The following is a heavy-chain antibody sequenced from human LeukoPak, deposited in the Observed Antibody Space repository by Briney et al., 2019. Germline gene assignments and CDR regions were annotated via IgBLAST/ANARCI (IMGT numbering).Heavy chain of an antibody. J-gene: IGHJ4*02. Sequence: ASVKVSCKASGYTFSDYYMHWVRQAPGQGLEWMGWINPNSGGTNYVQKFQGRVTMTTDTSTSTAYMELRSLRSDDTAVYYCAREFYSYGPKYYFDYWGQGTLVTVSS. D-gene: IGHD5-18*01. CDR1: GYTFSDYY. CDR3: AREFYSYGPKYYFDY. V-gene: IGHV1-2*02. CDR2: INPNSGGT.